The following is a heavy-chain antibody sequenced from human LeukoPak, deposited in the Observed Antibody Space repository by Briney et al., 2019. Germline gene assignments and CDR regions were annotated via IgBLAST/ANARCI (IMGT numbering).Heavy chain of an antibody. CDR3: AKGRLPVAATLDY. D-gene: IGHD6-19*01. CDR2: ISGPGSST. J-gene: IGHJ4*02. V-gene: IGHV3-23*01. Sequence: GGSLRLSCAASGFTFSNYGMSWVRQAPGMGLECVSTISGPGSSTYYADSVKGRFTISRDNSKNTLYLQMNSLRAEDTALYYCAKGRLPVAATLDYWGQGTLVTVSS. CDR1: GFTFSNYG.